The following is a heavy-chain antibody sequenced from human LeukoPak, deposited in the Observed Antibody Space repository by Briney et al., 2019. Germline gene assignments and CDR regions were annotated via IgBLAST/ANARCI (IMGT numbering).Heavy chain of an antibody. Sequence: PGGSLRLSCAASGFIFNTYWMTWVRQTPGKGLERVANIKPDGGEKKYVDSVKGRLTISRDNAEDSLYLQMNSLRAEDTAIYYCARHLYHCGGGNCYYYFDYWGQGTLVTVSS. V-gene: IGHV3-7*01. CDR2: IKPDGGEK. D-gene: IGHD2-21*02. CDR3: ARHLYHCGGGNCYYYFDY. CDR1: GFIFNTYW. J-gene: IGHJ4*02.